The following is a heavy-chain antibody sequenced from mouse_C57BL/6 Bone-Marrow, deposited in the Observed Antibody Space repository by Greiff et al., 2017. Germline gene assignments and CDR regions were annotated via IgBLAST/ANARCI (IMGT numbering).Heavy chain of an antibody. Sequence: VKLQQSGAELARPGASVKLSCKASGYTFTSYGISWVKQRTGQGLEWIGEIYPRSGNTYYNEKFKGKATLTADKSSSTAYMELRSLTSEDSAVYFGAINGRFAYWGQGTLVTVSA. CDR2: IYPRSGNT. CDR3: AINGRFAY. CDR1: GYTFTSYG. J-gene: IGHJ3*01. V-gene: IGHV1-81*01.